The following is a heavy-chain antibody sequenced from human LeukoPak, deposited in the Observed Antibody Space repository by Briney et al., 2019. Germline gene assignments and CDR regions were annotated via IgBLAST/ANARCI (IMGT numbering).Heavy chain of an antibody. Sequence: GGSLRLSCAASGFTFSSYSMNWVRQAPGKGLEWVSYISSSSSTIYYADSAKGRFTISRDNAKNSLYLQMNSLRAEDTAVYYCTTDRIRPVYYDSSGSPRDYWGQGTLVTVSS. D-gene: IGHD3-22*01. CDR2: ISSSSSTI. CDR3: TTDRIRPVYYDSSGSPRDY. V-gene: IGHV3-48*04. CDR1: GFTFSSYS. J-gene: IGHJ4*02.